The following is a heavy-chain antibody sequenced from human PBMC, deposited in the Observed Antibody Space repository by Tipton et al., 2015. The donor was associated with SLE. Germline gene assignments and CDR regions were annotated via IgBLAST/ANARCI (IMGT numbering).Heavy chain of an antibody. CDR1: GFTFGNYA. J-gene: IGHJ6*02. D-gene: IGHD5-24*01. V-gene: IGHV3-49*04. CDR2: VRSNTYGGTT. Sequence: SLRLSCPTSGFTFGNYAMTWVRQTPAKGLEWVGFVRSNTYGGTTEYAASVQGRFTISRDDSKSIVSLQMDSLKIEDTGLYYCTRGDVGSLPSYGLDVWGQGTTVIVSS. CDR3: TRGDVGSLPSYGLDV.